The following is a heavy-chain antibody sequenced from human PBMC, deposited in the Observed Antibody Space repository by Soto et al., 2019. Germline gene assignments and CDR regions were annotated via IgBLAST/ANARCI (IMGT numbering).Heavy chain of an antibody. CDR1: GFSFSRHA. J-gene: IGHJ6*02. CDR3: AIYRFANGLDV. Sequence: EVQLLESGGGLVQPGESLRLSCAASGFSFSRHAMSWVRQAPGKGLEWVSLISGSGTSPFYAASVKGRFTISRDNSENTLYLQMTSLRVEDTAHYYCAIYRFANGLDVWGQGTTVTVSS. CDR2: ISGSGTSP. D-gene: IGHD2-2*02. V-gene: IGHV3-23*01.